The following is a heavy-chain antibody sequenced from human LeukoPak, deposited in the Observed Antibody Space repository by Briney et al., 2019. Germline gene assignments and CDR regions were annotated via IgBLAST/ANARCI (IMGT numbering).Heavy chain of an antibody. J-gene: IGHJ6*03. V-gene: IGHV4-61*05. Sequence: RASETLSLTCIVSGGSISTNTYYWGWIWQPPGKGLEWIGYFYTGGSTNYNPSLKSRVTISVDTSKNQFSLKLSSVTAADTAVYYCARRGRGDFWSGENYNYYYMDVWGKGTTVTVSS. CDR2: FYTGGST. CDR3: ARRGRGDFWSGENYNYYYMDV. CDR1: GGSISTNTYY. D-gene: IGHD3-3*01.